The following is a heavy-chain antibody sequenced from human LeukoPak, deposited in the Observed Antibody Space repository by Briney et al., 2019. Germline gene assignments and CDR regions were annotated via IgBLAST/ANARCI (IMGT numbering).Heavy chain of an antibody. Sequence: GGSLRLSCSASGFTFSSYSMNWVRQAPGKGLEWVSSISSSSSYIYYADSVKGRFTISRVNAKNSLYLQMNSLRAEDTAVYYCARSGAISGYYYGDYWGQGTLVTVSS. J-gene: IGHJ4*02. CDR3: ARSGAISGYYYGDY. D-gene: IGHD3-22*01. V-gene: IGHV3-21*01. CDR2: ISSSSSYI. CDR1: GFTFSSYS.